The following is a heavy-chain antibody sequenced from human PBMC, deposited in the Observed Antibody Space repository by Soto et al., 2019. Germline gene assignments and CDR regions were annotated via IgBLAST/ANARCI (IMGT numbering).Heavy chain of an antibody. V-gene: IGHV4-39*01. CDR3: ARNLNSSGWYGNYYYYYGMDV. Sequence: SETLSLTCTVSGGSISSSSYYWGWIRQPPGKGLEWIGSIYYSGSTYYNPSLKSRVTISVDTSKNQFSLKLSSVTAADTAVYYCARNLNSSGWYGNYYYYYGMDVWGQGTTVTVSS. D-gene: IGHD6-19*01. CDR2: IYYSGST. J-gene: IGHJ6*02. CDR1: GGSISSSSYY.